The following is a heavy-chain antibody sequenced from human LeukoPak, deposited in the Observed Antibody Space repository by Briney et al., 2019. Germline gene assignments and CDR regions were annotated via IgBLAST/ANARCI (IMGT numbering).Heavy chain of an antibody. Sequence: SETLSLTCSVSGGSISSNYWSWIRQPAGKGLEWIGRIYTSGSTNYNPSLKSRVTMSVDTSKNQFSLKLSSVTAADTAVYYCAREREGFWGYYMLDYWGQGTLVTVSS. CDR1: GGSISSNY. CDR3: AREREGFWGYYMLDY. CDR2: IYTSGST. D-gene: IGHD3-16*01. J-gene: IGHJ4*02. V-gene: IGHV4-4*07.